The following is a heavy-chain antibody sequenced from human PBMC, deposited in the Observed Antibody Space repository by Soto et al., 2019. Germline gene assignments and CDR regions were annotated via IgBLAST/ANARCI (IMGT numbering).Heavy chain of an antibody. CDR1: GGSFSAYY. CDR3: ARDQVVGPIFGDNYYYYGMDV. J-gene: IGHJ6*02. V-gene: IGHV4-34*09. Sequence: SETLSLTCAVYGGSFSAYYWNWIRQPPGKGLEWIGYIYYSGSTYYNPSLKSRVTISVDTSKNQFSLKLSSVTAADTAVYYCARDQVVGPIFGDNYYYYGMDVWGQGTTVTVSS. D-gene: IGHD3-3*01. CDR2: IYYSGST.